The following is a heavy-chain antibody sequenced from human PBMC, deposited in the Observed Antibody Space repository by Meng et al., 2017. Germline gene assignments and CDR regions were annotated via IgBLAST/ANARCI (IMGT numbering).Heavy chain of an antibody. V-gene: IGHV1-69*01. J-gene: IGHJ4*02. D-gene: IGHD7-27*01. CDR3: ASNDGTGDRTGGDY. CDR1: GGTFSSYA. CDR2: IIPIFGTA. Sequence: QGQGVQSGAGGKKPGSSVKVSCKASGGTFSSYAISWVRQAPGQGLEGMGGIIPIFGTANYAQKFQGRVTITADESTSTAYMELSSLRSEDTAVYYCASNDGTGDRTGGDYWGQGTLVTVSS.